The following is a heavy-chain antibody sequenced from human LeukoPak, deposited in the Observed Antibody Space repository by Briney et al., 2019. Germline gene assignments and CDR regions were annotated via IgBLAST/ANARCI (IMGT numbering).Heavy chain of an antibody. CDR3: AREHSSGYSDY. D-gene: IGHD3-22*01. CDR2: ISRSSSTI. Sequence: GGSLRLSCAASGFTFSSYSMNWVRQAPGKGLEWVSYISRSSSTIYYADSVKGRFTISRDNAKNSLYLQMNSLRAEDTAVYYCAREHSSGYSDYWGQGTLVTVSS. CDR1: GFTFSSYS. V-gene: IGHV3-48*04. J-gene: IGHJ4*02.